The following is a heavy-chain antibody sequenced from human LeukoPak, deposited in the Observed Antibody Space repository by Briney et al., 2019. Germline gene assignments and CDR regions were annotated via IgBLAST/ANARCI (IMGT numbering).Heavy chain of an antibody. Sequence: PGGSLRLSCAASGFTFSSYSMNWVRQAPGKGLEWVSSISSSSSYIYYADSVKGRFTISRDNAKNSLYLQMNSLRVEDTAVYYCAGLDTAMTTSSDYWGQGTLVTVSS. J-gene: IGHJ4*02. CDR1: GFTFSSYS. CDR3: AGLDTAMTTSSDY. D-gene: IGHD5-18*01. V-gene: IGHV3-21*04. CDR2: ISSSSSYI.